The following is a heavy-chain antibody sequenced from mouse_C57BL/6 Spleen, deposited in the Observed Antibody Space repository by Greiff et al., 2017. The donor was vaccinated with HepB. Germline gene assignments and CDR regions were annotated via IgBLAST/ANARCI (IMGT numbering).Heavy chain of an antibody. J-gene: IGHJ4*01. CDR2: ISNLAYSI. D-gene: IGHD4-1*02. CDR1: GFTFSDYG. Sequence: EVKLVESGGGLVQPGGSLKLSCAASGFTFSDYGMAWVRQAPRKGPEWVAFISNLAYSIYYADTVTGRFTISRENAKNTLYLEMSSLRSEDTAMYYCARLNWAYAMDYWGQGTSVTVSS. V-gene: IGHV5-15*01. CDR3: ARLNWAYAMDY.